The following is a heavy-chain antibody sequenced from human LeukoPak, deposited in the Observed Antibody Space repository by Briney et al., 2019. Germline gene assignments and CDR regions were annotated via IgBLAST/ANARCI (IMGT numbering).Heavy chain of an antibody. CDR1: GGSISSTSYY. CDR2: IYYSGST. Sequence: SETLSLTCVVSGGSISSTSYYWGWIRQPPGKGLEWIGSIYYSGSTYYSPSLKSRVTISVDTSKNQFSLKLSSVTAADTAVYYCARDAIAVRGVSFVDYWGQGTLVTVSS. CDR3: ARDAIAVRGVSFVDY. J-gene: IGHJ4*02. V-gene: IGHV4-39*07. D-gene: IGHD3-10*01.